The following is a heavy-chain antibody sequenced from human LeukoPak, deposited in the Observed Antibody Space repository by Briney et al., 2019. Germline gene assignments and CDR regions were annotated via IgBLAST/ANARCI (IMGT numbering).Heavy chain of an antibody. CDR2: IYTSGST. J-gene: IGHJ4*02. CDR1: GGSNTSYF. V-gene: IGHV4-4*07. Sequence: SETLSLTCTVSGGSNTSYFWSWIRQPAGKGLEWIGRIYTSGSTNYNPSLKSRVTMSVDTSKTQFSLKLSSVTAADTAVYYCARDRLFGSGHRYFDYWGQGTLVTVSS. D-gene: IGHD3-22*01. CDR3: ARDRLFGSGHRYFDY.